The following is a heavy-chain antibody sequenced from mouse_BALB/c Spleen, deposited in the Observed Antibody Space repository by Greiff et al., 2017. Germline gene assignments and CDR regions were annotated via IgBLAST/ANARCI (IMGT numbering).Heavy chain of an antibody. CDR1: GYSITSGYY. V-gene: IGHV3-6*02. CDR2: ISYDGSN. J-gene: IGHJ1*01. CDR3: AREGEYFDV. Sequence: ESGPGLVKPSQSLSLTCSVTGYSITSGYYWNWIRQFPGNKLEWMGYISYDGSNNYNPSLKNRISITRDTSKNQFFLKLNSVTTEDTATYYCAREGEYFDVWGAGTTVTVSS.